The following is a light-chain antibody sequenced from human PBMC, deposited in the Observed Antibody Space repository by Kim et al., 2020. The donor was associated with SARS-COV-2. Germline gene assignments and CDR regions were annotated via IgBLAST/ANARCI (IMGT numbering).Light chain of an antibody. J-gene: IGKJ1*01. CDR2: GAS. CDR1: QSVSSNY. CDR3: QQYSSSPAT. V-gene: IGKV3-20*01. Sequence: EIVSTQSPGTLSLSPGENATLSCRASQSVSSNYLAWYQQKPGQAPRLLIYGASSRATGIPDRFSGSGSGTEFTLTITRLEPEDFAVYYCQQYSSSPATFGQGTKVDIK.